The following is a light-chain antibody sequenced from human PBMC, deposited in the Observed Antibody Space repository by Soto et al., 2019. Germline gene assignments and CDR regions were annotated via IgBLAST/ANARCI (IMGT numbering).Light chain of an antibody. Sequence: DIVMTQSPLSLPVTSGEPASISCRSSQSLLHSNGYNYLDWYLQKPGQSPQLLSYLGSNRASGVPDKFSGSESGTDFTLKISRVEAEDVGVYYCMQALQTPLTFGGGTKVEIK. CDR3: MQALQTPLT. V-gene: IGKV2-28*01. CDR2: LGS. CDR1: QSLLHSNGYNY. J-gene: IGKJ4*01.